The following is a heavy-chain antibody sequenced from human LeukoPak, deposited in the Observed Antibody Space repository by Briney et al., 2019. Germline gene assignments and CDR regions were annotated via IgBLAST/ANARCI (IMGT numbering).Heavy chain of an antibody. V-gene: IGHV1-2*06. CDR2: INPNSGGT. CDR1: GYTFTGYY. D-gene: IGHD3-10*01. CDR3: ARGNYGSGSYSLL. J-gene: IGHJ4*02. Sequence: GASVKVSCKASGYTFTGYYMHWVRQAPGQGLEWMGRINPNSGGTNYAQKFQGRVTMTRDTSISTAYMELSRLRSDDTAVYYCARGNYGSGSYSLLWGQGTLLSVSS.